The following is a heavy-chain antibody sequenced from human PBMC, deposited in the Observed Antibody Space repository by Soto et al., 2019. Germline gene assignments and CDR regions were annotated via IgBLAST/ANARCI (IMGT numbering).Heavy chain of an antibody. J-gene: IGHJ4*02. Sequence: QVRLQESGPGLVKPSQTLALTCTVSGGSISSNKYYWNWMRQPPGKGLEWIGYIYHSGSTYYNPSLKSRVTISIDTSKNQFSLKLSSVTAADTAVYYCVRARGYYDGDVDYWGQGALVTVAS. V-gene: IGHV4-30-4*01. D-gene: IGHD2-21*01. CDR1: GGSISSNKYY. CDR2: IYHSGST. CDR3: VRARGYYDGDVDY.